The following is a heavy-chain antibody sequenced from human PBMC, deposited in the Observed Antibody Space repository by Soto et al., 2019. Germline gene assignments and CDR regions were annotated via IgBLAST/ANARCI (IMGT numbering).Heavy chain of an antibody. Sequence: QVQLVESGGGVVQPGRSLRLSCAASGFTFSSYGMHWVRQAPGKGLEWVAVIWYDGSNKYYADSVKGRFTISRDNSKNTLYLQMNSLRAEDTAVYYCASERGIKKYYYYGMDVWGQGTTVTVSS. D-gene: IGHD2-15*01. J-gene: IGHJ6*02. CDR3: ASERGIKKYYYYGMDV. CDR2: IWYDGSNK. V-gene: IGHV3-33*01. CDR1: GFTFSSYG.